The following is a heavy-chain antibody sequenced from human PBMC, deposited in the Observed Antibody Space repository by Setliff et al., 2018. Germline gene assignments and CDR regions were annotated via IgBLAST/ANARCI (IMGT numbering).Heavy chain of an antibody. V-gene: IGHV1-2*04. Sequence: GASVKVSCKASGYTFTGYYMHWVRQAPGQGLEWMGWINPNSGGTNYAQKFQGWVTMTRDTSISTAYMELSRLRPDDTAVYYCARDRDSSGYPYYFDYWGQGTLVTVS. D-gene: IGHD3-22*01. CDR1: GYTFTGYY. J-gene: IGHJ4*02. CDR2: INPNSGGT. CDR3: ARDRDSSGYPYYFDY.